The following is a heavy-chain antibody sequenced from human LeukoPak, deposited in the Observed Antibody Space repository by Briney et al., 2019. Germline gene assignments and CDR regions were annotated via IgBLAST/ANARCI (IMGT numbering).Heavy chain of an antibody. CDR3: ARDRARRDYYDSSGSLLAFDI. D-gene: IGHD3-22*01. CDR1: GGTFSSYA. Sequence: GASVKVSCKASGGTFSSYAISWVRQAPGQGLEWMGGIIPIFGTANYAQKFQGSVTITTDESTSTAYMELSSLRSEDTAVYYCARDRARRDYYDSSGSLLAFDIWGQGTMVTVSS. V-gene: IGHV1-69*05. CDR2: IIPIFGTA. J-gene: IGHJ3*02.